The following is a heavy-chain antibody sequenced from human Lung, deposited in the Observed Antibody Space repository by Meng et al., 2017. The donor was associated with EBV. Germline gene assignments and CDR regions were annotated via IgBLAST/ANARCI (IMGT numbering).Heavy chain of an antibody. Sequence: QVQLVQSGAEVKKPGASVNVSCKASGYTFTSYDINWVRQGTGQGLEWMGWMNPNRGTTGYAQKFQGRVTMTRNISKSTAYMDLSSLRSEDTAVYYCATGVADFEYWGQGTLVTVSS. CDR3: ATGVADFEY. CDR2: MNPNRGTT. J-gene: IGHJ4*02. CDR1: GYTFTSYD. D-gene: IGHD6-19*01. V-gene: IGHV1-8*01.